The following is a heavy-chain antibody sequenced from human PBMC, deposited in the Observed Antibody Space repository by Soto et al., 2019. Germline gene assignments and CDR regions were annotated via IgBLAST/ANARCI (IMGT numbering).Heavy chain of an antibody. V-gene: IGHV1-46*01. CDR3: ARVGGGLGYSSSWAPGFFQH. J-gene: IGHJ1*01. CDR1: GYTFTSYY. Sequence: ASVKVSCKASGYTFTSYYMHWVRQAPGQGLEWMGIINPSGGSTSYAQKFQGRVTMTRDTSTSTVYMELSSLRSEDTAVYYCARVGGGLGYSSSWAPGFFQHWGQGTLVTVSS. CDR2: INPSGGST. D-gene: IGHD6-13*01.